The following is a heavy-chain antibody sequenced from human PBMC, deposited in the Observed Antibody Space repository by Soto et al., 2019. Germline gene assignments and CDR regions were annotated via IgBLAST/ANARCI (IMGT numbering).Heavy chain of an antibody. CDR3: ARDPYCSGGSCYLTGWFDP. J-gene: IGHJ5*02. V-gene: IGHV1-69*01. D-gene: IGHD2-15*01. Sequence: QVQLVQSGAEVKKPGSSVKVSCKASGGTFSSYAISWVRQAPGQGLEWMGGIIPIFGTANYAQKLQGRVTITADESTSTAYMELSSLRSEDTAVYYCARDPYCSGGSCYLTGWFDPWGQGTLVTVSS. CDR1: GGTFSSYA. CDR2: IIPIFGTA.